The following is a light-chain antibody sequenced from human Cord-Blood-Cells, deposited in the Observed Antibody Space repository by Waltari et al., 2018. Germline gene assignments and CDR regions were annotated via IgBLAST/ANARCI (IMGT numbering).Light chain of an antibody. J-gene: IGLJ2*01. CDR3: SSYTSSSR. CDR2: DVS. Sequence: QSALTQPASVSGSPGQSITTSCTGTSSDVGGYNYVSWYQQHPGKAPKLMIYDVSNRPSGVSNRFSGSKSGNTASLTISGLQAEDEADYYCSSYTSSSRFGGGTKLTVL. CDR1: SSDVGGYNY. V-gene: IGLV2-14*01.